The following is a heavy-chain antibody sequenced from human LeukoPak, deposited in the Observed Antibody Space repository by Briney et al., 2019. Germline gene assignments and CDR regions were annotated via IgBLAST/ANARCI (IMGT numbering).Heavy chain of an antibody. CDR1: GGTFSSYA. CDR2: IIPIFGTA. D-gene: IGHD3-22*01. V-gene: IGHV1-69*05. Sequence: SVKVSCKASGGTFSSYAISWVRQAPGQGLEWMGGIIPIFGTANYAQKFQGRVTITTDESTSTAYMELSSLRSEDTAVYYCARAGYYDSSGYEDYYYYYYMDVWGKGTTVTVSS. J-gene: IGHJ6*03. CDR3: ARAGYYDSSGYEDYYYYYYMDV.